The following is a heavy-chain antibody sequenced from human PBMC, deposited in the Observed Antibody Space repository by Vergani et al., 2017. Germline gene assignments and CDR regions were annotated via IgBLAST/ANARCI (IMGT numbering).Heavy chain of an antibody. J-gene: IGHJ2*01. CDR1: GFTFSDYY. Sequence: QVQLVESGGGLVKPGGSLRLSCAASGFTFSDYYMSWIRQAPGKGLGWVSYISSSGSTIYYADSVKGRFTISWDNAKNSLYLQMNSLRAEGTAVYYCARVVVVAGTYPLQYWYFDLWGRGTLVTVSS. CDR2: ISSSGSTI. V-gene: IGHV3-11*01. D-gene: IGHD6-19*01. CDR3: ARVVVVAGTYPLQYWYFDL.